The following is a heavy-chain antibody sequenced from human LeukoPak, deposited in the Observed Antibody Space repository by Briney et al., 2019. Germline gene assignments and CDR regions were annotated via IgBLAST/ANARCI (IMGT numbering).Heavy chain of an antibody. J-gene: IGHJ4*02. Sequence: PSETLPLTCAVYGGSFSGYYWSWIRQPPGKGLEWIGEINHSGSTNYSPSLKSRVTISVDTSKNQFSLKLSSVTAADTAVYYCAREERNAAAGLDYWGQGTLVTVSS. CDR1: GGSFSGYY. CDR3: AREERNAAAGLDY. CDR2: INHSGST. D-gene: IGHD6-13*01. V-gene: IGHV4-34*01.